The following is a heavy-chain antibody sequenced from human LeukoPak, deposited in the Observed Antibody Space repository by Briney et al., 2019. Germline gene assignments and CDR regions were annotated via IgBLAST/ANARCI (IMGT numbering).Heavy chain of an antibody. CDR1: GGSISSYY. CDR3: VRGYKYFDY. D-gene: IGHD5-24*01. V-gene: IGHV4-59*08. J-gene: IGHJ4*02. CDR2: IYYSGST. Sequence: PSETLSLTCTVSGGSISSYYRGWIRQPPGKGLEWIGYIYYSGSTNYNPSLKSRVTISVDTSKNQFSLKPSSVTAADTAVYYCVRGYKYFDYWGQGTLVTVSS.